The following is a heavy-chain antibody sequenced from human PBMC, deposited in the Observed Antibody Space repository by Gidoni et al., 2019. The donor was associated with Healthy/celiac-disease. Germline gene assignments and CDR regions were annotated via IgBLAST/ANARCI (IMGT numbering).Heavy chain of an antibody. J-gene: IGHJ6*02. CDR3: TTDYGHYGMDV. CDR2: IKSKTEGGTT. D-gene: IGHD4-17*01. CDR1: GFTFSNAW. V-gene: IGHV3-15*01. Sequence: EVQLVESGGGLVKPGGSLRISCAASGFTFSNAWMSWVRPAPGKGLEWVGRIKSKTEGGTTDYAAPVKGRFTISRDDSKNTLYLQMNSLKTEDTAVYYCTTDYGHYGMDVWGQGTTVTVSS.